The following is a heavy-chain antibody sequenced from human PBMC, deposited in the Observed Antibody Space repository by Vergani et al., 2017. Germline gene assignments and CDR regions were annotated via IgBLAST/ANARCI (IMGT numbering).Heavy chain of an antibody. J-gene: IGHJ4*02. CDR3: ARNRFYDSSGYYRFDY. D-gene: IGHD3-22*01. V-gene: IGHV1-18*01. CDR1: GYTFTSYG. CDR2: ISAYNGNT. Sequence: QVQLVQSGAEVKKPGASVKVSCKASGYTFTSYGISWVRQAPGQGLEWMGWISAYNGNTNYAQNLQGRVTMTTDTSTSTAYMELRSLRSDDTAVYYCARNRFYDSSGYYRFDYWGQGTLVTVSS.